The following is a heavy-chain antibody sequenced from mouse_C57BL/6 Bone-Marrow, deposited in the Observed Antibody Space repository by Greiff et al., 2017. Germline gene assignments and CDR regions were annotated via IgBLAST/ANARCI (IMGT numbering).Heavy chain of an antibody. CDR1: GYAFTNYL. V-gene: IGHV1-54*01. D-gene: IGHD4-1*01. CDR3: ARWETGWDDWFAY. J-gene: IGHJ3*01. CDR2: INPGSGGT. Sequence: VQLQQSGAELVRPGTSVKVSCKASGYAFTNYLIEWVKQRPGQGLEWIGVINPGSGGTNYNEKFKGKATLTADKSSSTAYMQLSSLTSEDSAVYFCARWETGWDDWFAYWGQGTLVTVSA.